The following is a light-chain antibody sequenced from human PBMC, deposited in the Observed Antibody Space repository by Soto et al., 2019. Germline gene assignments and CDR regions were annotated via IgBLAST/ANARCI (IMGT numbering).Light chain of an antibody. J-gene: IGKJ4*01. V-gene: IGKV3-11*01. CDR2: DAS. CDR3: QQRSNWPSLT. CDR1: QSVGSY. Sequence: EIVLIQSRATLSFSPLERATLSRRASQSVGSYLAWYQHKPGQAPRLLISDASNRATGIPARFSGSGSETDFTLTISSLEPEDSAVYYCQQRSNWPSLTFGGGTKVDIK.